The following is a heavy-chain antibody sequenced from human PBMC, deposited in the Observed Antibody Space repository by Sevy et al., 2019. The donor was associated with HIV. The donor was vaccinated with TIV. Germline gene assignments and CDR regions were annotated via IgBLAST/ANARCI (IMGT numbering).Heavy chain of an antibody. D-gene: IGHD4-17*01. J-gene: IGHJ4*02. V-gene: IGHV3-7*01. CDR3: ARDVSSPYGDYEGYYFDL. Sequence: GGSLRPSCAASQFIFSDYWMSWVRQAPGKGLEWVANIKPDGSETYYVDSVKGRFTVSRDNAKKSVFLQMSRLRVDDTAVYFCARDVSSPYGDYEGYYFDLWGQGNLVTVSS. CDR1: QFIFSDYW. CDR2: IKPDGSET.